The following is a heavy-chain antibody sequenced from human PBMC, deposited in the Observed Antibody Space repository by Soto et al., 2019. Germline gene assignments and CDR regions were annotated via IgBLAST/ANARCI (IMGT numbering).Heavy chain of an antibody. D-gene: IGHD1-7*01. CDR1: GGSFTSNNW. Sequence: QVQLQESGPGLVKPSGTLSLTCAVSGGSFTSNNWWTWVRQPPGQGLEWIGEIYRTGSTNYNPSLKIRGSISLDKTENHFSLKMTSLTAADTAVYYCASRDPGTSLDYWGQGTLVTVAS. CDR3: ASRDPGTSLDY. J-gene: IGHJ4*02. CDR2: IYRTGST. V-gene: IGHV4-4*02.